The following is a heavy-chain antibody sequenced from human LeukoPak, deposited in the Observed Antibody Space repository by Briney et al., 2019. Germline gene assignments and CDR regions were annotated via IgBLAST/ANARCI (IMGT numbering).Heavy chain of an antibody. J-gene: IGHJ4*02. CDR3: ARSYDSSGHVDY. Sequence: GRSLRLSCAASGFTFSSYAMHWVRQAPGKGLEWVAVISYDGSNKYYADSVKGRFTISRDNSKNTLYLQMNSLRAEDTAVYYCARSYDSSGHVDYWGQGTLVTVSS. CDR1: GFTFSSYA. CDR2: ISYDGSNK. V-gene: IGHV3-30-3*01. D-gene: IGHD3-22*01.